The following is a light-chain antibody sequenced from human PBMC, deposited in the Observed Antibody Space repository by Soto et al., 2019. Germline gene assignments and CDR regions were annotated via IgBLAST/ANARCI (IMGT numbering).Light chain of an antibody. Sequence: IVLTQSPGTLSLSPGEGATLSCRASQPVNSGYLAWYQQKPGQAPRLLMYGVSTRDTGIPDRFSGSGAGTDFPLTISRLEPGDFAVYCCQVYGSSPKTFDQGTKVEFK. V-gene: IGKV3-20*01. CDR3: QVYGSSPKT. CDR1: QPVNSGY. J-gene: IGKJ1*01. CDR2: GVS.